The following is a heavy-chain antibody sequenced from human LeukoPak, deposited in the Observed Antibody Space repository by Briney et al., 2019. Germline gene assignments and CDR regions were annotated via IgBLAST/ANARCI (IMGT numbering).Heavy chain of an antibody. CDR1: GFTFSSYS. CDR2: ISSSSSYI. V-gene: IGHV3-21*01. J-gene: IGHJ4*02. Sequence: PGGSLRLSCAASGFTFSSYSMNWVRQAPGKGLEWVSSISSSSSYIYYADSVKGRFTISRDNAKNSLYLQMNSLRAEDTAVYYCARGPGAAYSSSWYALWYWGQGTLVTVSS. D-gene: IGHD6-13*01. CDR3: ARGPGAAYSSSWYALWY.